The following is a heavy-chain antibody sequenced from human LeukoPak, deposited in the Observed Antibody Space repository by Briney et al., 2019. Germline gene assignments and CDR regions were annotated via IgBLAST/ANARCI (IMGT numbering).Heavy chain of an antibody. D-gene: IGHD6-19*01. Sequence: GESLKISCKGSGYIFSGYWIGWVRQKPGKGLEWMGIIYPGDSDTRYSPSFEGQVTISADRSTSTAFLQWSRLQASDTAMYYCARPLDAVAGTSSDYWGQGTLLTVSS. CDR1: GYIFSGYW. V-gene: IGHV5-51*01. J-gene: IGHJ4*02. CDR2: IYPGDSDT. CDR3: ARPLDAVAGTSSDY.